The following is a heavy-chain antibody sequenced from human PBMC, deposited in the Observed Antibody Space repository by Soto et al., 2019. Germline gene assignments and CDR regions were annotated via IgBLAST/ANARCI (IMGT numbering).Heavy chain of an antibody. CDR1: GCSISSGGYS. CDR2: IYHSGST. Sequence: TLCLTCAVSGCSISSGGYSCNWIRQPPGKGLEWIGYIYHSGSTYYNPSLKSRVTISVDRSKNQFSLKLSSVTAADTAVYYCARGMTTVTTFDYWGQGTLVTVSS. D-gene: IGHD4-17*01. J-gene: IGHJ4*02. V-gene: IGHV4-30-2*01. CDR3: ARGMTTVTTFDY.